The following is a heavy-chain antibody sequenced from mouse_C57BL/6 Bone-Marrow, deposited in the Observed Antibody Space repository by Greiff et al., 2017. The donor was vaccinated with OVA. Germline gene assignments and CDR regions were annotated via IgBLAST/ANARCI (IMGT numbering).Heavy chain of an antibody. CDR2: IYPGSGST. D-gene: IGHD2-5*01. V-gene: IGHV1-55*01. J-gene: IGHJ3*01. CDR3: ARRDYSNSAWFAY. Sequence: QVQLQQPGAELVKPGASVKMSCKASGYTFTSYWITWVKQRPGQGLEWIGDIYPGSGSTNYNEKFKSKATLTVDTSSSTAYMQLSSLTSEDSAVYYGARRDYSNSAWFAYWGQGTLVTVSA. CDR1: GYTFTSYW.